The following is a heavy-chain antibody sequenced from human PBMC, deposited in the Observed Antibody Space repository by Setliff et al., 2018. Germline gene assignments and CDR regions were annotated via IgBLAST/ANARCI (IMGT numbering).Heavy chain of an antibody. V-gene: IGHV4-61*09. CDR1: GGSISSGSDY. J-gene: IGHJ6*03. D-gene: IGHD6-19*01. Sequence: SETLSLTCSVSGGSISSGSDYWTWIRQPAGKGLEWIGHIYTSGSTNYNPSLKSRVTISVDASKNQLSLNLRSVTAADTAVYYCARAISGWYSAHYYYMDFWGKGTTVTVSS. CDR2: IYTSGST. CDR3: ARAISGWYSAHYYYMDF.